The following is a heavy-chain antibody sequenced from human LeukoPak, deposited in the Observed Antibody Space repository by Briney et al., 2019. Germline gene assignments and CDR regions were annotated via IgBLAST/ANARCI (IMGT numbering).Heavy chain of an antibody. Sequence: ASVKVSCKASGYTFTGYYMHWVRQAPGQGPEWMGWINPNSGGTNYAQKFQGRVTMTRDTSISTAYMELSRLRSDDTAVYYCVCGSYASDDAFDIWGQGTMVTVSS. CDR1: GYTFTGYY. J-gene: IGHJ3*02. V-gene: IGHV1-2*02. D-gene: IGHD1-26*01. CDR3: VCGSYASDDAFDI. CDR2: INPNSGGT.